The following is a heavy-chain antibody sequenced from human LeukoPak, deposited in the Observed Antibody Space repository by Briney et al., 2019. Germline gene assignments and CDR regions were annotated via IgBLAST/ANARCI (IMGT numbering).Heavy chain of an antibody. CDR1: GFIFSNVW. Sequence: NPGGSLRLSCAASGFIFSNVWMIWVRQAPGKGLEWVGRIKSKADGGTADYAAPVKGRFTISRDDSKNTLYLQMNSLKTEDTALYYCTTPIMGATGYWGQGTLVTVSS. CDR3: TTPIMGATGY. V-gene: IGHV3-15*01. D-gene: IGHD1-26*01. J-gene: IGHJ4*02. CDR2: IKSKADGGTA.